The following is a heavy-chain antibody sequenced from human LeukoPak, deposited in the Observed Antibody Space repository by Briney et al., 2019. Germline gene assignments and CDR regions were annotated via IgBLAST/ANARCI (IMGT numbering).Heavy chain of an antibody. J-gene: IGHJ4*02. CDR3: AKGKDSYNYDSSGYYFGEY. V-gene: IGHV3-23*01. Sequence: GGSLRLSCAASGFTFSSYAMSWVRQAPGKGLEWISAMSGSGSSTFYADSVKGRFIISRDNSKNTLYLQLNSLRAEDTAVCYCAKGKDSYNYDSSGYYFGEYWGQGTLVTVSS. CDR1: GFTFSSYA. CDR2: MSGSGSST. D-gene: IGHD3-22*01.